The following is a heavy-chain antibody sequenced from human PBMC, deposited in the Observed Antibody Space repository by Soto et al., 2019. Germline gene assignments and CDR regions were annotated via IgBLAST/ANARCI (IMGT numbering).Heavy chain of an antibody. V-gene: IGHV4-30-4*01. D-gene: IGHD7-27*01. CDR1: GGSISSGDYY. J-gene: IGHJ4*02. Sequence: SETLSLTCTVSGGSISSGDYYWSWIRQPPGKGLEWIGYIYYSGSTYYNPSLKSRVIVSVDTSKNHFSLTLSSVTAADTAVYYCARGPSGDKVHYWGQGALVTVSS. CDR3: ARGPSGDKVHY. CDR2: IYYSGST.